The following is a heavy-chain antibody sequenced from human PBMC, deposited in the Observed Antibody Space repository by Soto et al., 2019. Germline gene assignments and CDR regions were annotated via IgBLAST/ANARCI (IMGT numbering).Heavy chain of an antibody. CDR1: VDSLNRVSCS. V-gene: IGHV4-30-2*06. Sequence: LQLQESGQGLLKPSETLSLTCAVSVDSLNRVSCSGPWIRQSPGKGLEWIGCIFYNGKTQYSPSLKSRLTISIDSSQNQFSLKLTSVTAADTAVYYCARDSYENSAGGFNDGFDVWGQGTVVTVSP. D-gene: IGHD3-22*01. CDR2: IFYNGKT. J-gene: IGHJ3*01. CDR3: ARDSYENSAGGFNDGFDV.